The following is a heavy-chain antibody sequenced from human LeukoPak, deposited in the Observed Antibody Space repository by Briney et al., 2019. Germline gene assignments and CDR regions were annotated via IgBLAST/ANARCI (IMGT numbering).Heavy chain of an antibody. J-gene: IGHJ4*02. Sequence: ASVKVSCKASGYTFTSYDINWVRQAPGQGLEWMGWMNPNSGNTGYAQKFRGRVTMTRNTSISTAYMELSSLRSEDTAVYYCASRPADYYDSSGYYYDDYWGQGTLVTVSS. D-gene: IGHD3-22*01. CDR2: MNPNSGNT. CDR3: ASRPADYYDSSGYYYDDY. CDR1: GYTFTSYD. V-gene: IGHV1-8*01.